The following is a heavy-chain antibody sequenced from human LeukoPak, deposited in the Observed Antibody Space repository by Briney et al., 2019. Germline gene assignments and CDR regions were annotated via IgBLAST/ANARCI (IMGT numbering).Heavy chain of an antibody. V-gene: IGHV4-59*01. CDR3: ARGTAVAGHVDY. Sequence: SETLSLTCTVSGGSISSYYWSWIRQPPGKGLEWIGYIYYSGSTNYNPSLKSRVTISVDTSRNQFSLKLSSVTAADTAVYYCARGTAVAGHVDYWGQGTLVTVSS. D-gene: IGHD6-19*01. CDR2: IYYSGST. J-gene: IGHJ4*02. CDR1: GGSISSYY.